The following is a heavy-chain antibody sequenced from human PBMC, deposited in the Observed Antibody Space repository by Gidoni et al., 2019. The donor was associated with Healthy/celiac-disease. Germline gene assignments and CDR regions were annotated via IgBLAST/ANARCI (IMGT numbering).Heavy chain of an antibody. CDR3: ARHRRGGGSYLGEFDY. J-gene: IGHJ4*02. CDR1: GGSISSSSYY. V-gene: IGHV4-39*01. Sequence: QLQLQESGPGLVKPSETLSLTCTVSGGSISSSSYYWGWIRQPPGKGLGWIGGTYSSGSTYYKPSPKGRVTISVDTSKNQVSLKLSCGTAADPAVDYCARHRRGGGSYLGEFDYWGQGTLVTVSS. CDR2: TYSSGST. D-gene: IGHD1-26*01.